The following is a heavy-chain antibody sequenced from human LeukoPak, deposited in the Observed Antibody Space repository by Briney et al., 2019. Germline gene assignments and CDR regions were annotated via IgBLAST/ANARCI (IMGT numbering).Heavy chain of an antibody. CDR1: GYTFTSYD. CDR2: MNPNSGNT. D-gene: IGHD5-24*01. CDR3: ARVIKDVEDGYNWSPNWFDP. V-gene: IGHV1-8*03. Sequence: ASVKVSFKASGYTFTSYDINWVRQATGQGLEWMGWMNPNSGNTGYAQKFQGRVTITRNTSISTAYMELSSLRSEDTAVYYCARVIKDVEDGYNWSPNWFDPWGQGTLVTVSS. J-gene: IGHJ5*02.